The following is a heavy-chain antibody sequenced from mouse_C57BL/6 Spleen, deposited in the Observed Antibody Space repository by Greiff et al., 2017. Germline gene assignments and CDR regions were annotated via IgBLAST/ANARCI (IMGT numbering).Heavy chain of an antibody. CDR1: GFTFSDYG. CDR2: ISRGSSTI. CDR3: ARAVNCLDY. Sequence: EVKLVESGGGLVKPGGSLKLSCAASGFTFSDYGMHWVRQAPEKGLEWVAYISRGSSTINYADTVKGRFTISRDNAKNTLFLLMTSLRSEDTAMYDCARAVNCLDYWGQGTTLTVSS. D-gene: IGHD3-3*01. J-gene: IGHJ2*01. V-gene: IGHV5-17*01.